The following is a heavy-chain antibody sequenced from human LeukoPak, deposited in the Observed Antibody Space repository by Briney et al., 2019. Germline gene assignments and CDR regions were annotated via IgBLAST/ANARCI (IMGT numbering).Heavy chain of an antibody. CDR2: ISSSGSTI. J-gene: IGHJ4*02. V-gene: IGHV3-48*04. D-gene: IGHD6-13*01. CDR1: GFIFSAYA. Sequence: GGSLRLSCAASGFIFSAYAIHWVRQAPGKGLEWVSYISSSGSTIYYADSVKGRFTISRDNAKNSLYLQMNSLRAEDTAVYYCARDSYSSSSDYWGQGTLVTVSS. CDR3: ARDSYSSSSDY.